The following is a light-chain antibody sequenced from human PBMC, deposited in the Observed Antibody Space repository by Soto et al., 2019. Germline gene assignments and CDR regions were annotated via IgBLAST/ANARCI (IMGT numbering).Light chain of an antibody. J-gene: IGLJ1*01. Sequence: QSALTQPASVSGSPGQSIAIASTGTRSDVGAYNYVSWYQQHPGKAPKLMISEVTNRPSGVSDRFSGSKSGNTASLTISGLQAEDEADYYCSSFTSRFTFVFGTGTKLTVL. V-gene: IGLV2-14*01. CDR1: RSDVGAYNY. CDR2: EVT. CDR3: SSFTSRFTFV.